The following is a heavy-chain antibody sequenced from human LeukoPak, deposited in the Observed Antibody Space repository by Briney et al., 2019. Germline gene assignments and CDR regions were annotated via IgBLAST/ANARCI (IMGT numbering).Heavy chain of an antibody. J-gene: IGHJ6*02. CDR1: GFPFSSYW. CDR2: INHNGNVN. D-gene: IGHD3-16*01. Sequence: PGGSLGLPCAASGFPFSSYWRNWARQAPGKGLEWVASINHNGNVNYYVDSVKGRFTISRDNAKNSLYLQMSNLRAEDTAVYFCARGGGLDVWGQGATVTVSS. V-gene: IGHV3-7*03. CDR3: ARGGGLDV.